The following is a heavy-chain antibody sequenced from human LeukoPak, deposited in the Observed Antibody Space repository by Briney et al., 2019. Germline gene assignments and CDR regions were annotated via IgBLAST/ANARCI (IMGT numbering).Heavy chain of an antibody. Sequence: NTSETLSRTCTVSGGSIGSGTYYWGWIRQSPGKGLEWIGSIYYSGSTNYNPSLKSRVTISVDTSNNQFSLNLSSVTAADTAVYYCARVGNPLVTVFAWFDPWGQGTLVTVSS. CDR2: IYYSGST. V-gene: IGHV4-39*07. D-gene: IGHD3-3*01. CDR3: ARVGNPLVTVFAWFDP. J-gene: IGHJ5*02. CDR1: GGSIGSGTYY.